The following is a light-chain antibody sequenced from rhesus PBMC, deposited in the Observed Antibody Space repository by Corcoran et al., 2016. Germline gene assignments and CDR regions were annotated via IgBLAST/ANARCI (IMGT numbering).Light chain of an antibody. CDR3: QQYNSLPPLA. CDR2: EVS. V-gene: IGKV2S20*01. J-gene: IGKJ4*01. CDR1: QSLLDSEDGNTY. Sequence: DIVMTQTPLSLPVTPGEPASISCRSSQSLLDSEDGNTYLEWYLQKPGQSPMPLIYEVSNRASGVPDRLGGRGSGTEFTLTISRLRPEDFATYYCQQYNSLPPLAFGGRTKVEIK.